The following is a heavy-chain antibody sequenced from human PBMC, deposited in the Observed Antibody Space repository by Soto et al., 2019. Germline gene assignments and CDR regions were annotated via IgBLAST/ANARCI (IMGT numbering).Heavy chain of an antibody. J-gene: IGHJ6*02. Sequence: GESLKISCKGSGYSFTSYWISWVRQMPGKGLEWMGRIDPSDSYTNYSPSFQGHVTISADKSISTAYLQWSSLKASDTAMYYFSRHGGDYCDSMDVWGRGSTVTV. D-gene: IGHD3-22*01. V-gene: IGHV5-10-1*01. CDR3: SRHGGDYCDSMDV. CDR1: GYSFTSYW. CDR2: IDPSDSYT.